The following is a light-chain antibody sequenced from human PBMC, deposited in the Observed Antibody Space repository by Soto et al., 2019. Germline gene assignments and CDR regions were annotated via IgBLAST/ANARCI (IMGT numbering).Light chain of an antibody. CDR3: QQYSGSSPWT. J-gene: IGKJ1*01. CDR1: QSISSW. Sequence: DIQMTQSPSTLSASVGDRVTITCRASQSISSWLAWYQQKPGTAPKLLIYKASNLESGVPSRFIGSGSGTEFTLTISSLQPDDFATYYCQQYSGSSPWTFGQGTRVEIK. CDR2: KAS. V-gene: IGKV1-5*03.